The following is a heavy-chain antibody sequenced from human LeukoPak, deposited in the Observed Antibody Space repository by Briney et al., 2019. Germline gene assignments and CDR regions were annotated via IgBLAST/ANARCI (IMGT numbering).Heavy chain of an antibody. CDR2: IYSGGST. D-gene: IGHD3-22*01. CDR1: GFTVSSNY. V-gene: IGHV3-66*01. CDR3: ARDVDYDSSGYYAFDI. J-gene: IGHJ3*02. Sequence: PGGSLRLSCAASGFTVSSNYMSWVRQAPGKGLEWVSVIYSGGSTYYADSVKGRFTISRDNSKNTLYLQMNSLRAEGTAVYYCARDVDYDSSGYYAFDIWGQGTMVTVSS.